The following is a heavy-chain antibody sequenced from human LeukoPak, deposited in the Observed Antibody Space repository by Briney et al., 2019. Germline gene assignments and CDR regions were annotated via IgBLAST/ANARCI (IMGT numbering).Heavy chain of an antibody. Sequence: PAETLSLTCTVSGGSISSYYWSWIRQPPGKGLEWIGYIYYSGSTNYNPSLKSRVTISVDTSKNQFSLKLSSVTAADTAVYYCARVGRGYYDSSGYYPYYFDYWGQGTLVTVCS. V-gene: IGHV4-59*08. D-gene: IGHD3-22*01. J-gene: IGHJ4*02. CDR1: GGSISSYY. CDR3: ARVGRGYYDSSGYYPYYFDY. CDR2: IYYSGST.